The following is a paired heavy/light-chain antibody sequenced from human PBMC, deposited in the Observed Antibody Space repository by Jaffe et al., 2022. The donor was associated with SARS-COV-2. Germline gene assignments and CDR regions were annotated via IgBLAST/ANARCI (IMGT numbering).Heavy chain of an antibody. CDR1: GDSVSSTSSY. Sequence: QVQLQESGPGLVKPSETLSLTCIVSGDSVSSTSSYWSWIRQSPGKGLEWIGDVYYTGSTTYNPSLKSRLTISIDTSKNLFSLKVNSVTAADTAVYYCARQREPSAIGGGYFDDWGQGTLVTVSS. V-gene: IGHV4-61*03. D-gene: IGHD6-25*01. CDR3: ARQREPSAIGGGYFDD. J-gene: IGHJ4*02. CDR2: VYYTGST.
Light chain of an antibody. CDR3: QSFDSRLGAWV. Sequence: QSVLTQPPSVSGAPGQRVTISCTGRSSNIGAGYDVHWYQQLPGTAPKLLINGNNNRPLGVPDRFSGSKSDTSASLAISGLQAEDEADYYCQSFDSRLGAWVFGGGTKLTVL. J-gene: IGLJ3*02. V-gene: IGLV1-40*01. CDR1: SSNIGAGYD. CDR2: GNN.